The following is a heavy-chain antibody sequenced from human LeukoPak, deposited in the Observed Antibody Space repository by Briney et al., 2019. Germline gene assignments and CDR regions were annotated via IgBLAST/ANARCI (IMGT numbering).Heavy chain of an antibody. CDR1: GGSFSRYY. CDR2: IYTSGST. J-gene: IGHJ4*02. CDR3: ARDRGSAPYFDY. D-gene: IGHD6-25*01. V-gene: IGHV4-4*07. Sequence: SETLSLTCAVYGGSFSRYYWSWIRQPAGKGLEWIGRIYTSGSTNYNPSLKSRVTMSVDTSKNQFSLKLSSVTAADTAVYYCARDRGSAPYFDYWGQGTLVTVSS.